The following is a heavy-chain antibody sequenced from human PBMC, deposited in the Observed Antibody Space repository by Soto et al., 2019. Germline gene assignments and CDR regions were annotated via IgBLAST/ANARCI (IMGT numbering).Heavy chain of an antibody. V-gene: IGHV5-10-1*01. Sequence: SLKISCTGFGYSFTTFWISWVRQMPGKGLEWMGTIDPRDSYTNYSPSFQGHVTISVDKSIGTAYLQWGSLQASDTAMYFCARIYCTSAACDSWFDPWGQGTLVTVSS. CDR3: ARIYCTSAACDSWFDP. CDR2: IDPRDSYT. D-gene: IGHD2-8*02. J-gene: IGHJ5*02. CDR1: GYSFTTFW.